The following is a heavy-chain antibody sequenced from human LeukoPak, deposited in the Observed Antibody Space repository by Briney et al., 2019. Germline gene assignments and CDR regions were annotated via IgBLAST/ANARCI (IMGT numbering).Heavy chain of an antibody. D-gene: IGHD1-1*01. V-gene: IGHV3-23*01. J-gene: IGHJ5*02. CDR3: ARGYWNDGNHWFDP. CDR1: GFTFSSYA. Sequence: QPGGSLRLSCAASGFTFSSYAMSWVRQAPGKGLEWVSAISGSGGSTYYADSVKGRFTISRDNSKNTLYLQMNSLRAEDTAVYYCARGYWNDGNHWFDPWGQGTLVTVSS. CDR2: ISGSGGST.